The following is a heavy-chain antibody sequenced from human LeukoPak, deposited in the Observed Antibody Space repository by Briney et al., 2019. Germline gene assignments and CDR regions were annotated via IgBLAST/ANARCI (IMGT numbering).Heavy chain of an antibody. D-gene: IGHD4-23*01. J-gene: IGHJ3*01. V-gene: IGHV1-18*01. CDR2: ISTYTGRA. CDR1: GYRFNVYD. CDR3: ARADGTNSGTNAFDV. Sequence: GASVTVSCKTSGYRFNVYDILWVRQAPGHGLDYVGWISTYTGRAEYAQKFQGRVSVITDTSTSTAYLELTNLTSSDTGLYYCARADGTNSGTNAFDVWGLGIMVTVAS.